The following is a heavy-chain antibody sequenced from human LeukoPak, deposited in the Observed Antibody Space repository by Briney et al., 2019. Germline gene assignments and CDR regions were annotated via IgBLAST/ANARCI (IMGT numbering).Heavy chain of an antibody. Sequence: PGGSLRLSCAASGFTFRSYGMHWVRQAPGKGLEWVAVIWYDGSNKYYADSVKGRFTISRDSSKNTLYLQMNSLRAEDTAVYYCARDLKRRRDGYNYFDYWGQGTLVTVSS. CDR2: IWYDGSNK. CDR1: GFTFRSYG. CDR3: ARDLKRRRDGYNYFDY. J-gene: IGHJ4*02. V-gene: IGHV3-33*08. D-gene: IGHD5-12*01.